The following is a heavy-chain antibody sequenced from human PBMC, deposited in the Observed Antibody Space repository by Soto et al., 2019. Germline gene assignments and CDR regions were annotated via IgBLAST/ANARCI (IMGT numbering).Heavy chain of an antibody. D-gene: IGHD3-3*01. CDR3: ARSNFYYDFWSGYSNDPNYYYYYMDV. CDR2: IIPILGIA. J-gene: IGHJ6*03. CDR1: GGTFSSYT. V-gene: IGHV1-69*02. Sequence: ASVKVSCKASGGTFSSYTISWVRQAPGQGLEWMGRIIPILGIANYAQKFQGRVTITADKSTSTAYMELSSLRSEDTAVYYCARSNFYYDFWSGYSNDPNYYYYYMDVWGKGTTVTVSS.